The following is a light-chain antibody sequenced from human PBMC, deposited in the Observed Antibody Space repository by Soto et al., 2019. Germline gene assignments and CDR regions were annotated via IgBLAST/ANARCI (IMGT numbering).Light chain of an antibody. CDR3: QSYDSSLSGWV. J-gene: IGLJ3*02. CDR2: GNS. Sequence: QSVLTRPPSVSGAPGQRVTISCTGSSSNIGAGYDVHWYQQLPGTAPKLLIYGNSNRPSGVPDRFSGSKSGTSDSLAITGYQADDQDDHHWQSYDSSLSGWVFGRGTKLTVL. V-gene: IGLV1-40*01. CDR1: SSNIGAGYD.